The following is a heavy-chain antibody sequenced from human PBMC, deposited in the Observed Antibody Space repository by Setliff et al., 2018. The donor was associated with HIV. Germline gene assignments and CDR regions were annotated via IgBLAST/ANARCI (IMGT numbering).Heavy chain of an antibody. CDR3: AREGATTAGFDI. V-gene: IGHV3-74*01. J-gene: IGHJ3*02. CDR2: INYDRITT. D-gene: IGHD6-19*01. Sequence: GESLKISCGASGFTFTNYWMRWIRQVPGKGLVWVSRINYDRITTSYADSVQGRFTISRDNAKNTVYLQMNSLRVDDTAIYYCAREGATTAGFDIWGHGTMVT. CDR1: GFTFTNYW.